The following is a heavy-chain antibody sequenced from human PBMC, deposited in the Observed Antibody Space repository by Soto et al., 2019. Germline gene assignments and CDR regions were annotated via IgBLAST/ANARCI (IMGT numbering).Heavy chain of an antibody. CDR3: ARERSSGWYVDY. D-gene: IGHD6-19*01. Sequence: QVQLVQSGAEVKKPGASVKVSCKASGYTFTSYDINWVRQATGQGFEWMGWMNPNSGNTGYAQKFQGRVTMTRNTSMSTAYMELSSLRSEDTAVYYCARERSSGWYVDYWGQGTLVTVSS. V-gene: IGHV1-8*01. CDR2: MNPNSGNT. CDR1: GYTFTSYD. J-gene: IGHJ4*02.